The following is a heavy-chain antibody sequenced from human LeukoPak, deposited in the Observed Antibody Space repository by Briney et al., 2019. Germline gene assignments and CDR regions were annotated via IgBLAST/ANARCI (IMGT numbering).Heavy chain of an antibody. CDR2: INPNSGDA. V-gene: IGHV1-2*02. Sequence: ASVKVSCKASGYTFTGYYMHWVRQAPGQGLEWMGWINPNSGDAAYAQIFQGRVTMTRDTSISTAYMELSSLRSDDTAVYYCARRLVDSNDGYDVWGQRTMVTVSS. CDR1: GYTFTGYY. J-gene: IGHJ3*01. CDR3: ARRLVDSNDGYDV. D-gene: IGHD1-26*01.